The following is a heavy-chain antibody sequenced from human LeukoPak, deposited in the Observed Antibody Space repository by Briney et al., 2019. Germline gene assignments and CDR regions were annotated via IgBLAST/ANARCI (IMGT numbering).Heavy chain of an antibody. CDR1: GYSVSSGYY. D-gene: IGHD4-17*01. J-gene: IGHJ4*02. Sequence: SETLSLTCTVSGYSVSSGYYWGWIRQPPGKGLEWIGEIDHGGGTNYNPSLKSRATISVDTSKKQFSLNLTSVTAADTAVYYCARGEDGTGDYRPTYFDSWGQGTLVTVSS. V-gene: IGHV4-38-2*02. CDR3: ARGEDGTGDYRPTYFDS. CDR2: IDHGGGT.